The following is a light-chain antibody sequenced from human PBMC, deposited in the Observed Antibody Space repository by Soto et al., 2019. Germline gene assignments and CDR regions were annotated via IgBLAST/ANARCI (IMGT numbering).Light chain of an antibody. J-gene: IGKJ5*01. CDR1: QGISSY. CDR2: AAS. Sequence: DIQLTQSPSFLSASVGDRVTITCRASQGISSYLAWYQQKPGKAPKLLIYAASTFQGGAPSRFSGSGSWTEYTLTISSLQPEDLATYYCQPLNRYPVTFGQGTRLEIK. CDR3: QPLNRYPVT. V-gene: IGKV1-9*01.